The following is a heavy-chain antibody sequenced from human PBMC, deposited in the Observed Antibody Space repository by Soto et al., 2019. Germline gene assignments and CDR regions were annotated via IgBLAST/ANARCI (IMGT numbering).Heavy chain of an antibody. J-gene: IGHJ6*02. CDR3: ARAPYNLYGMDV. CDR1: GFTFINYW. D-gene: IGHD1-1*01. Sequence: EVQLVESGGGLVQPGGSLRLSCAASGFTFINYWMHWVRQAPGKGLVWVSRINSDGSSIIYADSVKGRFTSSRDNAKNTLYLLLNSLRAEDTAVSYCARAPYNLYGMDVWGQGTTVTVSS. CDR2: INSDGSSI. V-gene: IGHV3-74*01.